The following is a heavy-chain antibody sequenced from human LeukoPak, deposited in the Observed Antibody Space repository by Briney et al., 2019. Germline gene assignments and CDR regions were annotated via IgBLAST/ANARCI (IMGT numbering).Heavy chain of an antibody. CDR3: ARATRSGMDV. J-gene: IGHJ6*02. CDR1: GFTFSDHY. CDR2: TSNKANSYTK. V-gene: IGHV3-72*01. Sequence: GGSLRLSCAASGFTFSDHYMDWVRQAPGKGLEWVGRTSNKANSYTKEYAASVKGRFTISRDDSKNSLYLQMNSLKTEDTAVYYCARATRSGMDVWGQGTTVTVSS.